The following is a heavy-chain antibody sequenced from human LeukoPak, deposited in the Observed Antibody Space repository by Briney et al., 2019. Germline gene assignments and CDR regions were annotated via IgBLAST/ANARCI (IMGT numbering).Heavy chain of an antibody. J-gene: IGHJ4*02. Sequence: PSETLSLTCAVSGVSISSNLWWTWVRQPPGKGLEWIAEIHHSGSINYNPSLKSRVTISLDTSKNQVSLQLTSVTAADTAVYYCARGYSYYGSGRKYYFDYWGQGTLVTVSS. CDR1: GVSISSNLW. D-gene: IGHD3-10*01. V-gene: IGHV4-4*02. CDR2: IHHSGSI. CDR3: ARGYSYYGSGRKYYFDY.